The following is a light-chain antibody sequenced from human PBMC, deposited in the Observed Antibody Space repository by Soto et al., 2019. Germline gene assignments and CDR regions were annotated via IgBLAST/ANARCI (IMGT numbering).Light chain of an antibody. CDR2: VNN. Sequence: QSVLTQPPSVSGAPGQWVTISCTGSSSNIGAGFDVHWYQQLPGTAPKLLIYVNNNRPSGVPDRVSGSKSGTSASLAITGLQSDDEADYYCQSYDSSLSAVVFGGGTKLTVL. V-gene: IGLV1-40*01. CDR3: QSYDSSLSAVV. CDR1: SSNIGAGFD. J-gene: IGLJ2*01.